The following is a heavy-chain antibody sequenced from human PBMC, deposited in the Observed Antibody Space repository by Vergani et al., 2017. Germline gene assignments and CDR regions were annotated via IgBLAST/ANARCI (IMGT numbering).Heavy chain of an antibody. CDR2: IVVCSGNT. D-gene: IGHD3-9*01. CDR3: AALRYFDWILYACDI. Sequence: QMQLVQSGPEVKKPGTSVKVSCKASGFTFTSSAMQWVRQARVQRLEWIGWIVVCSGNTNYAQKFQERVTITRDMSTSTTYMELSSLRSEETAVYYCAALRYFDWILYACDIWGQGTMVTVSS. V-gene: IGHV1-58*02. CDR1: GFTFTSSA. J-gene: IGHJ3*02.